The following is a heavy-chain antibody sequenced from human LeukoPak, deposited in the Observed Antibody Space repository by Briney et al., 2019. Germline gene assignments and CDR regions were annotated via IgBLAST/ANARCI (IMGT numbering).Heavy chain of an antibody. CDR2: ISSSSGTI. CDR1: GFTFTTYW. D-gene: IGHD3-10*02. Sequence: PGESLRLSCAASGFTFTTYWMNWVRQAPGKGLEWVSYISSSSGTIYYADSVKGRFTISRDNAKNSLYLQMNSLRAEDTAVYYCAELGITMIGGVWGKGTTVTISS. J-gene: IGHJ6*04. CDR3: AELGITMIGGV. V-gene: IGHV3-48*04.